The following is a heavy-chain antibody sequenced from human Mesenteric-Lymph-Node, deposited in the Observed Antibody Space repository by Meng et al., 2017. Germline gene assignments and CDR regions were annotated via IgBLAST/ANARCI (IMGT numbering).Heavy chain of an antibody. D-gene: IGHD5-18*01. CDR1: GSFSGYY. V-gene: IGHV4-34*01. CDR2: INHSGST. Sequence: GAESVKALETLSPTCVCLGGSFSGYYWSWIRQPPGKGLEWIGEINHSGSTNYNPSLKSRVTISVDTSKNQFSLKLSSVTAADTAVYYCARGRAQGYSYGLRYYFDYWGQGTLVTVSS. J-gene: IGHJ4*02. CDR3: ARGRAQGYSYGLRYYFDY.